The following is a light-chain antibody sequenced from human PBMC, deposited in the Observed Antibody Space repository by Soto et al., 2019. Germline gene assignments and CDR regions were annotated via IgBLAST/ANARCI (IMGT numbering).Light chain of an antibody. CDR2: DDN. CDR3: QSYDFSLTSVV. CDR1: SSNIGAASN. V-gene: IGLV1-40*01. J-gene: IGLJ2*01. Sequence: QSVLTQPPSVSGAPGQRVTISCTGSSSNIGAASNVYWYQQLPGVAPKLLLNDDNSPPSGVTDRFSASKSGTSASLAITGLQAVDEADYYCQSYDFSLTSVVFGGGTKLTVL.